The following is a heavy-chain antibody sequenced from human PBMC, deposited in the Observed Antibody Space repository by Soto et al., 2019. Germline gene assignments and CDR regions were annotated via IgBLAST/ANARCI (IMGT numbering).Heavy chain of an antibody. CDR2: IYYSGTT. Sequence: PSETLSLTCTVSGGSISSGDFYWSWIRQPPGKGLELIGNIYYSGTTYYNPSLRSRAIMSVDTSQNQFSLKLSSLTAADTAVYCCARADDCSDRVDYWGQGALVTVSS. CDR3: ARADDCSDRVDY. D-gene: IGHD4-17*01. V-gene: IGHV4-30-4*01. J-gene: IGHJ4*02. CDR1: GGSISSGDFY.